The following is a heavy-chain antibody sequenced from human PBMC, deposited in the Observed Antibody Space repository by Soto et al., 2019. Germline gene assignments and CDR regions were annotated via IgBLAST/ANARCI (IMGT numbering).Heavy chain of an antibody. D-gene: IGHD1-1*01. CDR3: ARVERGASTTVVDAFDI. Sequence: QVQLQQWGAGLLKPSETLSLTCAVYGGSVSSGSYDWSWIRQPPGKGLEWIGEMSHSGGTHFNPSLNSRVTIAVDTSKNQFSLKMSFVTAADTALYYCARVERGASTTVVDAFDIWGPGTMVTVSS. J-gene: IGHJ3*02. CDR1: GGSVSSGSYD. CDR2: MSHSGGT. V-gene: IGHV4-34*01.